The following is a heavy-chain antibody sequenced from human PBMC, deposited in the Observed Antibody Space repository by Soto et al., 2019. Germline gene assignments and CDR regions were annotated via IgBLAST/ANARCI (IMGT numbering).Heavy chain of an antibody. D-gene: IGHD2-15*01. V-gene: IGHV1-69*02. CDR3: ARGLGYCSGGSCSPYYYYYMDV. Sequence: SVKVSCKASGGTFSSYTISWVRQAPGQGLEWMGRIIPILGIANYAQKFQGRVTITADKSTSTAYMELSSLRSEDTAVYYCARGLGYCSGGSCSPYYYYYMDVWG. CDR2: IIPILGIA. CDR1: GGTFSSYT. J-gene: IGHJ6*03.